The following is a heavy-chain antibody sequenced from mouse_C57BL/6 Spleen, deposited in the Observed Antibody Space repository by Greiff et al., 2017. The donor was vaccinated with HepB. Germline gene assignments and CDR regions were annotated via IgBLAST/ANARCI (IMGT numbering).Heavy chain of an antibody. D-gene: IGHD3-1*01. Sequence: VQLQQSGAELARPGASVKMSCTASGYTFTSYTMHWVKQRPGQGLEWIGYINPSSGYTKYNQKFKDKATLTADKSSSTAYMQLSSLTSEDSAVYYCARSGDYYAMDYWGQGTSVTVSS. CDR2: INPSSGYT. J-gene: IGHJ4*01. V-gene: IGHV1-4*01. CDR3: ARSGDYYAMDY. CDR1: GYTFTSYT.